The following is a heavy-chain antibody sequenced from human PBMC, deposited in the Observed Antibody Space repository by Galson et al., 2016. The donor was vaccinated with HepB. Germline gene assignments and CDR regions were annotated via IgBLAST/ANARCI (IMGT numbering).Heavy chain of an antibody. J-gene: IGHJ4*02. V-gene: IGHV4-61*01. D-gene: IGHD2/OR15-2a*01. CDR3: ARSSGNSEYHRIV. CDR1: DDSVSGGKYY. CDR2: IPYSGNT. Sequence: ETLSLTCTVSDDSVSGGKYYWTWIRQPPGKGLEWIAYIPYSGNTNSNPSLKSRVTLSIDRSKSQFSLKLSSVTAADTALYYCARSSGNSEYHRIVWGQGTLVTVSS.